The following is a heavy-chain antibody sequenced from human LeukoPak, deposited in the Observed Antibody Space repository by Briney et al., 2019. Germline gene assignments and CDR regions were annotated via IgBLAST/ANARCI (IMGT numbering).Heavy chain of an antibody. Sequence: SVKVSCKASGGTFSSYAISWVRQAPGQGLEWMGGIIPIFGTANYAQKFQGRVTITADESTSTAYMELSSLRSEDTAVYYCARCWEHSEYYYDSQNHYYMDVWGKGTTVTVSS. J-gene: IGHJ6*03. V-gene: IGHV1-69*13. D-gene: IGHD3-22*01. CDR2: IIPIFGTA. CDR3: ARCWEHSEYYYDSQNHYYMDV. CDR1: GGTFSSYA.